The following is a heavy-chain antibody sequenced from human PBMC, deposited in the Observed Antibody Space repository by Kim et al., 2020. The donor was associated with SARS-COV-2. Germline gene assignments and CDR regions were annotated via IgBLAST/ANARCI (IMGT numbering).Heavy chain of an antibody. CDR1: GFTFSSCS. Sequence: GGSLRLSCAASGFTFSSCSMSWVRQTPGKGLEWVANIKKDGSEKYYVDSVKGRVTISRHNSKNSLYLQMNSLRAEDTAVYYCARFPFRRGNIVIVPAAFFDYGGKGTLVTVAS. V-gene: IGHV3-7*03. CDR3: ARFPFRRGNIVIVPAAFFDY. J-gene: IGHJ4*02. CDR2: IKKDGSEK. D-gene: IGHD2-2*01.